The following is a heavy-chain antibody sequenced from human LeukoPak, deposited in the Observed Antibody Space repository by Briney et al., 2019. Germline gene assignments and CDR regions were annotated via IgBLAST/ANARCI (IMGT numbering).Heavy chain of an antibody. D-gene: IGHD2-2*01. J-gene: IGHJ6*02. CDR2: ISYDGNNK. Sequence: PGRPLRLSCTASGFTFSSYAIHWVRQAPGKGLEWVAVISYDGNNKYYADSVKGRFTISRDNSKNTLYLQMNSLRAEDTAVYYCARGGDIVVVPAADYYYYGMDVWGQGTTVTVSS. CDR3: ARGGDIVVVPAADYYYYGMDV. CDR1: GFTFSSYA. V-gene: IGHV3-30-3*01.